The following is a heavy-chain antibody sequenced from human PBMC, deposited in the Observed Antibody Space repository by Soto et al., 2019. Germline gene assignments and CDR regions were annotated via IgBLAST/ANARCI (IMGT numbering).Heavy chain of an antibody. D-gene: IGHD3-3*01. CDR1: GYSFTSYW. V-gene: IGHV5-51*01. CDR2: IYPGDSDT. CDR3: ARRDILNYDFWSGSGAFDI. J-gene: IGHJ3*02. Sequence: GESLKISCKGSGYSFTSYWIGWVRQMPGKGLEWMGIIYPGDSDTRYSPSFQGQVTISADKSISTAYLQWSSLKASDTAMYYCARRDILNYDFWSGSGAFDIWGQGTMVTVSS.